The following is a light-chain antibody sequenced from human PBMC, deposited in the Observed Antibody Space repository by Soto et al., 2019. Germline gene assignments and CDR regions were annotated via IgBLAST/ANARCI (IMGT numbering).Light chain of an antibody. CDR1: QRLSASD. J-gene: IGKJ5*01. CDR2: GVS. CDR3: QQYGSSPLIT. V-gene: IGKV3-20*01. Sequence: EIVLTQSPGTLSLSPGQRATLCCMACQRLSASDIAWYQQKPGQAPKFLIYGVSSRATGIPDRFSGSGSGTDFTLTISRLEPEDFAVYHCQQYGSSPLITFGQGTRLEIK.